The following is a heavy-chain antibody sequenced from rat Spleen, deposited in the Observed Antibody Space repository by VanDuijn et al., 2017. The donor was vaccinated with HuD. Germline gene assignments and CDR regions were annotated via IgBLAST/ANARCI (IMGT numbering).Heavy chain of an antibody. D-gene: IGHD1-2*01. V-gene: IGHV5S13*01. Sequence: EVQLVESGGGLVQPGRSMHLSCAASGFTFSNYGMTWVRQAPTKGLEWVTSISNGGSNSYYGDSVKGRFTASRDNAKNTLYLQMDSLRSEDTATYYCARADSSYRMFAYWGQGTLVTVSS. CDR1: GFTFSNYG. J-gene: IGHJ3*01. CDR3: ARADSSYRMFAY. CDR2: ISNGGSNS.